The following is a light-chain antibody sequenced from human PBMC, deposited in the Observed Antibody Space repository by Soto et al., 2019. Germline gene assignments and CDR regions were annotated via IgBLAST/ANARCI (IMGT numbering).Light chain of an antibody. J-gene: IGLJ1*01. V-gene: IGLV2-14*01. CDR2: DVS. CDR3: SSYTSSSTLV. CDR1: SSDVGGYNY. Sequence: SALTQPASVSGSPGQSIPISCTGTSSDVGGYNYVSWYQQHPGKAPKLMIYDVSNRPSGVSNRFSGSKSGNTASLTISGLQAEDEADYYCSSYTSSSTLVFGTGPKLTVL.